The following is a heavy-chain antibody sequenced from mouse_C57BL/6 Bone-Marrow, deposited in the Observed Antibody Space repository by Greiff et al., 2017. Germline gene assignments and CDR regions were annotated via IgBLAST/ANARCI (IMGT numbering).Heavy chain of an antibody. V-gene: IGHV14-4*01. D-gene: IGHD2-4*01. Sequence: VQLQQSGAELVRPGASVKLSCTASGFNIKDDYMHWVKQRPEQGLEWIGWIDPENGDTEYASKFQGKATITADTSSNTAYLQLSSLTSEDTAVYYCTRIYYDYVRGYWGQGTTLTVSS. CDR2: IDPENGDT. CDR1: GFNIKDDY. J-gene: IGHJ2*01. CDR3: TRIYYDYVRGY.